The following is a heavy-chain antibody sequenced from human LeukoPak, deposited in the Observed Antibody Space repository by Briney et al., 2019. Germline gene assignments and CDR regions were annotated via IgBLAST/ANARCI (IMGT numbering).Heavy chain of an antibody. D-gene: IGHD2-21*01. Sequence: SVKVSCKASGGTFSSYAISWVRQAPGQGLEWMGGIVPIFGTANYAQKFQGRVTITADESTSTAYMELSSLRSEDTAVYYCARFNAAYCGGDCYDYFDYWGQGTLVTVSS. J-gene: IGHJ4*02. CDR1: GGTFSSYA. CDR3: ARFNAAYCGGDCYDYFDY. V-gene: IGHV1-69*13. CDR2: IVPIFGTA.